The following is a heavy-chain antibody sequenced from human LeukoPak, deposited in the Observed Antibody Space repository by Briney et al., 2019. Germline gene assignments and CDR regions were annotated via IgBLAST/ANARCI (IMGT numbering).Heavy chain of an antibody. CDR1: GGSFSGYY. CDR3: ASRERGYSYGVYGMDV. V-gene: IGHV4-34*01. Sequence: SETLSLTCAVYGGSFSGYYWSWIRQPPGKGLEWIGEINHSGSTNYNPSLKSRVTISVDTSKNQFSLKLSSVTAADTAVYYCASRERGYSYGVYGMDVWGQGTTVTVSS. D-gene: IGHD5-18*01. CDR2: INHSGST. J-gene: IGHJ6*02.